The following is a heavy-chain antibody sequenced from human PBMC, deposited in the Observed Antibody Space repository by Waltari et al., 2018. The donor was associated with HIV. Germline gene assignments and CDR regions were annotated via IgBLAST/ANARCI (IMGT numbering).Heavy chain of an antibody. CDR2: IYYSGST. D-gene: IGHD6-13*01. Sequence: QLQLQESGPGLVQPSETLSLTCTVSGGSISSSSYYWGWIRQPPGKGLEWIGSIYYSGSTYYNPSLKSRVTISVDTSKNRFSLKLSSVTAADTAVYYCARLGSSSWSPWGQGTLVTVSS. J-gene: IGHJ5*02. CDR1: GGSISSSSYY. CDR3: ARLGSSSWSP. V-gene: IGHV4-39*01.